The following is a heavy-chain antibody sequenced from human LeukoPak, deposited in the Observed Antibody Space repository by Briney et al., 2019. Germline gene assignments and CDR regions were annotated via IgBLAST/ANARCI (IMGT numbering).Heavy chain of an antibody. Sequence: GRSLRLSCAASGFTFSSYGMHWVRQAPGKGLEWVAAISYDGSNKYYADSVKGRFTISRDNSKNTLYLQMNSLRAEDTAVYYCAKEHYYDSSGYYPSFDYWGQGTLVTVSS. J-gene: IGHJ4*02. CDR2: ISYDGSNK. CDR3: AKEHYYDSSGYYPSFDY. D-gene: IGHD3-22*01. V-gene: IGHV3-30*18. CDR1: GFTFSSYG.